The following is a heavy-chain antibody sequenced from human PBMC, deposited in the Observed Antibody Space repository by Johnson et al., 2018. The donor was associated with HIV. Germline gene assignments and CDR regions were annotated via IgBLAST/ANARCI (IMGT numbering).Heavy chain of an antibody. Sequence: QVQLVESGGGVVQPGGSLRLSCAASGFTFSNYGMHWARQAPGKRLEWVAFIRYDGNSKYYADSVKGRFSVSRDNSKNTLYLQMNSLRAEDRAGYYCANTSPGSGSFGAFDIWDQGTMVTVSS. D-gene: IGHD3-10*01. CDR3: ANTSPGSGSFGAFDI. CDR1: GFTFSNYG. J-gene: IGHJ3*02. CDR2: IRYDGNSK. V-gene: IGHV3-30*02.